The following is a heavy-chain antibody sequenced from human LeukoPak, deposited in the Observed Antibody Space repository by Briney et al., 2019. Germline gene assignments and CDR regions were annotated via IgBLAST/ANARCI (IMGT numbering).Heavy chain of an antibody. Sequence: GSLRLSCTASGFTFNGYSMNWVRQPPGKGLEWIGTFYYSGFTYYNPSLKNRVTISVDTSKNQFSLKLSSVTAEDTAVYYCARHGSNYFNGMDVWGQGTTVTVSS. V-gene: IGHV4-59*08. CDR3: ARHGSNYFNGMDV. J-gene: IGHJ6*02. D-gene: IGHD5-12*01. CDR1: GFTFNGYSMN. CDR2: FYYSGFT.